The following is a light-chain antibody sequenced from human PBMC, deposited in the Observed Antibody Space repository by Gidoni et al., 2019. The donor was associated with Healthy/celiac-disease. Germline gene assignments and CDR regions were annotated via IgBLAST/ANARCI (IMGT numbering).Light chain of an antibody. V-gene: IGKV1-5*01. J-gene: IGKJ1*01. Sequence: DIQLTQSPSTLSASAGDRVTITCRASQSISSWLPWYQQKPGKAPKLLIYDASSLESGVPSRFSGSGSGTEFTLTISSLHPDDFATYYCQQYNSYWTFGQGTKVEIK. CDR3: QQYNSYWT. CDR2: DAS. CDR1: QSISSW.